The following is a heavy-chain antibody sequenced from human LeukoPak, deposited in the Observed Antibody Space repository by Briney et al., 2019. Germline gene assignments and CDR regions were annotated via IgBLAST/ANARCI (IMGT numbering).Heavy chain of an antibody. Sequence: SQTLSLTCTVSVGSISSSSYYWGWIRQPPGKGLEWIGSIYYSGSTYYDPSLKSRVTICVDTSKNQFSLKLSSVTAADTAVYYCARLPIMVREIAHDAFDIWGQGTMVTVSS. CDR2: IYYSGST. D-gene: IGHD3-10*01. CDR1: VGSISSSSYY. CDR3: ARLPIMVREIAHDAFDI. J-gene: IGHJ3*02. V-gene: IGHV4-39*01.